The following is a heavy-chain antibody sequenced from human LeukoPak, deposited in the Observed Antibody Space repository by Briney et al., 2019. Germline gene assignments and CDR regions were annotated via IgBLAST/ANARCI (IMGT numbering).Heavy chain of an antibody. J-gene: IGHJ3*02. CDR2: STHSGST. V-gene: IGHV4-34*01. CDR1: GGSFSGYY. Sequence: KPSETLSLTCAVYGGSFSGYYCSWIRQPPGKGLEWIGESTHSGSTNYNPSLKSRVTISVDTSKNQFSLKLSSVTAADTAVYYCARQLMYYYDSSGYPDAFDIWGQGTMVTVSS. D-gene: IGHD3-22*01. CDR3: ARQLMYYYDSSGYPDAFDI.